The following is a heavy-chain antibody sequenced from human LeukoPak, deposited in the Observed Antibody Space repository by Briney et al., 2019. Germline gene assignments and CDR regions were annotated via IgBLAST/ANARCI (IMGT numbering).Heavy chain of an antibody. CDR1: GGSISSSTYY. Sequence: KPSETLSLTCTVSGGSISSSTYYWGWIRQPPGKGLEWIDMMYYSGSTYYNPSLKSRVTISVDTSKNQFSLKLRSVTAADTAVYYCARHYCSSASCYVDYWGQGTLVTVSS. CDR3: ARHYCSSASCYVDY. D-gene: IGHD2-2*01. V-gene: IGHV4-39*01. J-gene: IGHJ4*02. CDR2: MYYSGST.